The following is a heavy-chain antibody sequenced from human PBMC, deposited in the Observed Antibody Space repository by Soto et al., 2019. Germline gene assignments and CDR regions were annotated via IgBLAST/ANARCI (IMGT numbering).Heavy chain of an antibody. J-gene: IGHJ4*02. D-gene: IGHD2-15*01. CDR1: GFTFDDYA. Sequence: GGSLRLSCAASGFTFDDYAMHWVRQAPGKGLEWVSGISGSGGSTYYADSVKGRFTISRDNSKNTLYLQMNSLRAEDTAVYYCAKDRYCSGGSCYYFDYWGQGTLVTVSS. CDR3: AKDRYCSGGSCYYFDY. V-gene: IGHV3-23*01. CDR2: ISGSGGST.